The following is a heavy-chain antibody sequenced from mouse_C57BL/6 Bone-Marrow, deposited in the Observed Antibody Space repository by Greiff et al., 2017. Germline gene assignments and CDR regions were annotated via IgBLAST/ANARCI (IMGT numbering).Heavy chain of an antibody. CDR3: AGVAY. J-gene: IGHJ3*01. Sequence: VQLKESGGGLVKPGGSLKLSCAASGFTFSSYAMSWVRQTPEKRLEWVATISDGGSYTYYPDNVKGRFTISRDNAKNNLYLQMSHLKSEDTAMYYCAGVAYWGQETLGTVSA. CDR1: GFTFSSYA. CDR2: ISDGGSYT. V-gene: IGHV5-4*01.